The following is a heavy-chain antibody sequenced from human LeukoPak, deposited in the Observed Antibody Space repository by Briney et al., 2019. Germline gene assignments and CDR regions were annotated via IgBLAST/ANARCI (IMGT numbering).Heavy chain of an antibody. CDR1: GGSISSYY. Sequence: SETLSLTCTVSGGSISSYYWSWIRQPAGKGLEWIGRIYTSRSTNYNPSLKSRVTMSVDTSKNQFSLKLSSVTAADTAVYYCAREGGLRFLEWANNWFDPWGQGTLVTVSS. V-gene: IGHV4-4*07. CDR2: IYTSRST. J-gene: IGHJ5*02. D-gene: IGHD3-3*01. CDR3: AREGGLRFLEWANNWFDP.